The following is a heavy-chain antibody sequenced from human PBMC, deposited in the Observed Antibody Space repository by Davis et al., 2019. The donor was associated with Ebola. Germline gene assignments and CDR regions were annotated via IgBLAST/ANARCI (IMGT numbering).Heavy chain of an antibody. CDR1: GDSVFGKNGA. J-gene: IGHJ6*02. Sequence: HSQTLSLTCAISGDSVFGKNGAWNWIRQSPSRGLEWLGRTYYTSKWHNDYGESVKSRITINPDTSTNQFSLQLNSVTPEDTAVYYCVRGWGRSGLDVWGQGTTVTVSS. V-gene: IGHV6-1*01. CDR3: VRGWGRSGLDV. D-gene: IGHD3-16*01. CDR2: TYYTSKWHN.